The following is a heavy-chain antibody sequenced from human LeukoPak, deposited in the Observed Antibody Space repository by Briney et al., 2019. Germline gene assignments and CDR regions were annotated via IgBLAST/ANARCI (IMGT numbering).Heavy chain of an antibody. D-gene: IGHD2-15*01. J-gene: IGHJ3*02. V-gene: IGHV3-7*01. CDR1: GFSFTSYW. Sequence: PGGSLRLSCVASGFSFTSYWMSWVRRAPGKGLEFVANISQDAGTTNYVDSVKGRFTISRDNAENSLYLQMSSLRAEDTALYYRARDPGWSSFDIWGQGIMVTVSS. CDR2: ISQDAGTT. CDR3: ARDPGWSSFDI.